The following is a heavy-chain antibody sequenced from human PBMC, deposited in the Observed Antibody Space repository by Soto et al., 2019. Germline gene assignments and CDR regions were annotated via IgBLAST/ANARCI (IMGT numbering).Heavy chain of an antibody. J-gene: IGHJ6*02. D-gene: IGHD6-13*01. Sequence: ASRKVCCKASGYTCTGYYMHWVRQAPGQGLEWVGWINPNSGGTNYAQKFQGRVTMTRDTSISTAYMELSRLRSDDTAVYYCARVSGIAAADYYYYGMDVWGQGTTVTVSS. CDR1: GYTCTGYY. V-gene: IGHV1-2*02. CDR3: ARVSGIAAADYYYYGMDV. CDR2: INPNSGGT.